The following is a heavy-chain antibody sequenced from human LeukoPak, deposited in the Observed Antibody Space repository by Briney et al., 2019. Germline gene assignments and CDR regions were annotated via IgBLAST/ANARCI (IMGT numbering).Heavy chain of an antibody. Sequence: GGSLTLSCAASGFTFSAYWMHWVRQVPGKGLVWVSRVNREGTTTIYADSVKGRLTISRDNGKNTLYLQMNSLRAEDTAVYYCARDSDWLLFDYWGQGTLVTVSS. D-gene: IGHD3-9*01. CDR3: ARDSDWLLFDY. CDR2: VNREGTTT. CDR1: GFTFSAYW. V-gene: IGHV3-74*01. J-gene: IGHJ4*02.